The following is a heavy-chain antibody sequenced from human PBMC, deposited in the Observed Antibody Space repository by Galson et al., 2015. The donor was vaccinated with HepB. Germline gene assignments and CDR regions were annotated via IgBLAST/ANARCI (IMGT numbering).Heavy chain of an antibody. CDR2: INPSGGST. CDR3: ATQEHYYDSSGYYMSAFDI. J-gene: IGHJ3*02. Sequence: SCKASGYTFTSYYMHWVRQAPGQGLEWVGIINPSGGSTSYAQKFQGRVTMTRDTSTSTVYMELSSLRSEDTAVYYCATQEHYYDSSGYYMSAFDIWGQGTMVTVSS. D-gene: IGHD3-22*01. CDR1: GYTFTSYY. V-gene: IGHV1-46*03.